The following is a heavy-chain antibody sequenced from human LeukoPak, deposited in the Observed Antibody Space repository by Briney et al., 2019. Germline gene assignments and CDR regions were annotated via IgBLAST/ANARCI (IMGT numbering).Heavy chain of an antibody. V-gene: IGHV1-2*02. Sequence: ASVRVSCKASGYTFTGYYMHWVRQAPGQGLEWMGWINPNSGGTNYAQKFQGRVTMTRDTSISTAYMELTRLRSDDTAVYYCARGGLRVMVYRLYYMDVWGKGTTVTVSS. CDR1: GYTFTGYY. J-gene: IGHJ6*03. D-gene: IGHD2-8*01. CDR3: ARGGLRVMVYRLYYMDV. CDR2: INPNSGGT.